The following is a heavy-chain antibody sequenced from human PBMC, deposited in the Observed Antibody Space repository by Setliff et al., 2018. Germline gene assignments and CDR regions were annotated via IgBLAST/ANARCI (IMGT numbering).Heavy chain of an antibody. D-gene: IGHD2-2*01. J-gene: IGHJ4*02. CDR3: TRGGERYHTAN. CDR2: IYHSGST. Sequence: SETLSLTCAVSGGSISSSNWWSWVRQPPGKGLEWIGEIYHSGSTNYNPSLKSRVTMSIDKSKNQFSLNLRSVTAADTAVYYCTRGGERYHTANWGQGTLVTVSS. CDR1: GGSISSSNW. V-gene: IGHV4-4*02.